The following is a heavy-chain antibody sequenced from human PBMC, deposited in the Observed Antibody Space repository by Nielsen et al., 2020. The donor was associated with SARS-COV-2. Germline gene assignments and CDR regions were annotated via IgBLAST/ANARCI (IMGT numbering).Heavy chain of an antibody. J-gene: IGHJ6*02. D-gene: IGHD1-26*01. Sequence: GGSLRLSCAASGFTFSNYAMDWVCQAPGKGLEWVAIISYDGANEYYAGSVKGRFTISRDNSKNTLYLQMNSLRTEDTAVYYCASPAQGSSGTYYYYGLDVWGQGTTVTVSS. CDR2: ISYDGANE. V-gene: IGHV3-30-3*01. CDR1: GFTFSNYA. CDR3: ASPAQGSSGTYYYYGLDV.